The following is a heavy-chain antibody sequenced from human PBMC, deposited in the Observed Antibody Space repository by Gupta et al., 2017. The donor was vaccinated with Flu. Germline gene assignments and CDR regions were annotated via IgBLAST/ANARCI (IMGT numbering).Heavy chain of an antibody. CDR3: AREGLAVAAYPFDL. CDR1: HY. V-gene: IGHV3-72*01. CDR2: SRNKPNGYMT. Sequence: HYMNWGRQAPGKGLEWLGRSRNKPNGYMTEYAASVEGRFSISRDDSERSLYLQMNSLTIEDTAVYFCAREGLAVAAYPFDLWGQGALVTVS. J-gene: IGHJ5*02. D-gene: IGHD6-19*01.